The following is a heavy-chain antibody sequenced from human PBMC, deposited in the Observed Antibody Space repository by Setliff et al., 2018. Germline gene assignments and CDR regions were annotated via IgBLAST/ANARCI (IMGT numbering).Heavy chain of an antibody. CDR3: AHREEITITFGGPNDYYDY. V-gene: IGHV2-5*02. CDR2: IYWDDDK. CDR1: GFSLSTSGVG. J-gene: IGHJ4*02. D-gene: IGHD3-16*01. Sequence: SGPTLVNPTQTLTLTCTFSGFSLSTSGVGVAWIRQPPGKALEWLALIYWDDDKRYSPSLKSRLTITKDTSKNQVVLTMTNMDPVDTATYYCAHREEITITFGGPNDYYDYWGQGTLVTVSS.